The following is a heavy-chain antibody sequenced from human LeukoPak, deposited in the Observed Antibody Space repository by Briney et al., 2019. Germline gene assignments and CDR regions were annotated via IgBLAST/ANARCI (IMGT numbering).Heavy chain of an antibody. CDR1: GFTFSSYA. Sequence: GGSLRLSCAASGFTFSSYAMHWVRQAPGKGLEWVAVISYDGSNKYYADSVKGRFTISRDNSKNTLYLQMNSLRAEDTAVYYCARGGARDYYDSSGYFFDYWGQGTLVTVSS. CDR3: ARGGARDYYDSSGYFFDY. D-gene: IGHD3-22*01. V-gene: IGHV3-30-3*01. J-gene: IGHJ4*02. CDR2: ISYDGSNK.